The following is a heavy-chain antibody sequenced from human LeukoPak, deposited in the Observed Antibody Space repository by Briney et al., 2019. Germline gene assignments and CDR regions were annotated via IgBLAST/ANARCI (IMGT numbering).Heavy chain of an antibody. CDR2: INWYGGST. J-gene: IGHJ3*02. D-gene: IGHD2-21*01. V-gene: IGHV3-20*04. CDR1: GFTFDDYG. Sequence: GGSLRLSCAASGFTFDDYGMSWVRQAPGKGLEWVSNINWYGGSTGYADSVKGRFTISRDNAKKSPYLQMNSLRAEDTALYYCARDWVGISRNAFDIWGQGTMVTVSS. CDR3: ARDWVGISRNAFDI.